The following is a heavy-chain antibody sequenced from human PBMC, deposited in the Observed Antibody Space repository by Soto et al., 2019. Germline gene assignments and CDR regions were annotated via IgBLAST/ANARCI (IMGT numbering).Heavy chain of an antibody. Sequence: SETLSLTCSVSSYSINSGFFWGWIRQPPGKGLEWIGSIFHTGDTYYNPSLKSRITMSVDTSRNEFSLKLTSLTAADTAVYYCARDTNSLDPWSQGTLVTVSS. CDR1: SYSINSGFF. V-gene: IGHV4-38-2*02. CDR2: IFHTGDT. CDR3: ARDTNSLDP. J-gene: IGHJ5*02. D-gene: IGHD3-16*01.